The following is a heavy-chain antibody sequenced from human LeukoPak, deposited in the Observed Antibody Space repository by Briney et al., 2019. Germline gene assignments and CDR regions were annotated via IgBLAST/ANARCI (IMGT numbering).Heavy chain of an antibody. J-gene: IGHJ4*02. CDR2: IDANGKTT. CDR3: GRARGGYSAIDH. CDR1: GFVFSNYW. V-gene: IGHV3-74*01. D-gene: IGHD1-26*01. Sequence: PGGSLRLSCAASGFVFSNYWTHWVRRVPGKGLEWVSRIDANGKTTTYADSVKGRFIISRDESNSTLYLQMNSLRNDDTALYFCGRARGGYSAIDHWGQGSLVIVSS.